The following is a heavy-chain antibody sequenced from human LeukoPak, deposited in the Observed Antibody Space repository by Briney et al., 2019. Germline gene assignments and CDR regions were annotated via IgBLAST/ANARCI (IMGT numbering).Heavy chain of an antibody. CDR1: GGSISTYY. J-gene: IGHJ3*02. V-gene: IGHV4-59*01. CDR3: AREEVPHGFDI. CDR2: KYYSGST. Sequence: SETLSLTCTVSGGSISTYYWSWIRQPPGKGLEYIGYKYYSGSTNYNPSLKSRVTMSLDTSKNQFSLKLSSVTAADTAVYYCAREEVPHGFDIWGQGTMVTVSS.